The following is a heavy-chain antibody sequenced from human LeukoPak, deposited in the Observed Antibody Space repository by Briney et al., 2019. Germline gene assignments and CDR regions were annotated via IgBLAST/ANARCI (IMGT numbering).Heavy chain of an antibody. CDR3: ARDRWWELTNFDY. Sequence: ASVKVSCKASGYTFTGYYMHWVRQAPGQGLEWMGWINPNSGGTNYAQKFQGRVTMTRDTSISTAYMELSRLRSDDTAVYYCARDRWWELTNFDYWGQGTLVTVSS. J-gene: IGHJ4*02. CDR1: GYTFTGYY. CDR2: INPNSGGT. D-gene: IGHD2-15*01. V-gene: IGHV1-2*02.